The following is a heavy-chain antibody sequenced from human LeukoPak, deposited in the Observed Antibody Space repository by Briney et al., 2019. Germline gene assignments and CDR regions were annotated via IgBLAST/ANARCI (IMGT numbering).Heavy chain of an antibody. J-gene: IGHJ2*01. Sequence: PSGTLSLTCAVSGGSISSSNWWSWVRPPPEKGLEWIGEIYHSRSTNYNPSLKSRVTISVDKSKNQFSLKLSSVTAADTAVYYCARRGTVTSSVLWYFDLWGRGTLVTVSS. D-gene: IGHD4-17*01. CDR2: IYHSRST. V-gene: IGHV4-4*02. CDR3: ARRGTVTSSVLWYFDL. CDR1: GGSISSSNW.